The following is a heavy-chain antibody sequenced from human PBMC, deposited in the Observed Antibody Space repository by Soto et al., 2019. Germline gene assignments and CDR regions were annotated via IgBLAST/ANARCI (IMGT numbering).Heavy chain of an antibody. CDR3: AREGYGSGSYYSYYYYYGMDV. CDR1: GYTFTSYA. D-gene: IGHD3-10*01. J-gene: IGHJ6*02. CDR2: INTNTGNP. Sequence: QVQLVQSGSELKKPGASVKVSCKASGYTFTSYAMNWVRQAPGQGLEWMGWINTNTGNPTYAQGFTGRFVFSLDTSVSTAYLQICSLKAEDTAVYYCAREGYGSGSYYSYYYYYGMDVWGLGTTVTVSS. V-gene: IGHV7-4-1*01.